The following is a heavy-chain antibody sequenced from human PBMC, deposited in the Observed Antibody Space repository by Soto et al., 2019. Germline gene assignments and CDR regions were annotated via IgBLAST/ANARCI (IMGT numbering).Heavy chain of an antibody. J-gene: IGHJ4*02. CDR2: ISYDGSNK. D-gene: IGHD4-4*01. V-gene: IGHV3-30-3*01. CDR3: ARDQYSNYDY. Sequence: QVPLVESGGGVVQPGRSLRLSCAASGFTFSSYAMHWVRQAPGKGLEWVAVISYDGSNKYYADSVKGRFTISRDNSKNTLYLQMNSLRAEDTAVYYCARDQYSNYDYWGQGTLVTVSS. CDR1: GFTFSSYA.